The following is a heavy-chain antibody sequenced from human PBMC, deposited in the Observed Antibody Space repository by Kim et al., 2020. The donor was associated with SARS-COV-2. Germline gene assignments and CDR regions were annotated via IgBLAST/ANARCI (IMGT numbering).Heavy chain of an antibody. D-gene: IGHD2-21*01. CDR3: ARGEIAIPNPYYYGMDV. Sequence: SETLSLTCAVYGGSFSGYYWSWIRQPPGKGLEWIGEINHSGSTNYNPSLKSRVTISVDTSKNQFSLKLSSVTAADTAVYYCARGEIAIPNPYYYGMDVWGQGTTVTVSS. CDR1: GGSFSGYY. J-gene: IGHJ6*02. V-gene: IGHV4-34*01. CDR2: INHSGST.